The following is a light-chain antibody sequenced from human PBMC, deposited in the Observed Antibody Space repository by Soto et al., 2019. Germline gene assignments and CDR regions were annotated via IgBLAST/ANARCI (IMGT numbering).Light chain of an antibody. J-gene: IGKJ2*01. CDR2: DAS. V-gene: IGKV1-5*01. Sequence: DSQMTQSPFTLSASVGDRVTITCRASQSISSWLAWYQKQPGKAPKLLIYDASSLDSGVPSRFSGSGYGTEFTLTISSLQPDDFAPYYCQEYNSYSYTIGQGTKLEIK. CDR1: QSISSW. CDR3: QEYNSYSYT.